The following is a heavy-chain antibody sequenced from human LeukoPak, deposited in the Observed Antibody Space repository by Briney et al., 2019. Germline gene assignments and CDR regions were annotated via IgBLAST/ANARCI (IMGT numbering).Heavy chain of an antibody. Sequence: SETLSLTCTVSGGSISSYYWSWIRQPPGKGLEWIGYIYYRVTSDYNPSLKSRVTMSVDMSTRQISLKLSSVTAADTAVYYCATEGVNYYGSGSYFGFDPWGQGTLVTVSS. D-gene: IGHD3-10*01. J-gene: IGHJ5*02. CDR3: ATEGVNYYGSGSYFGFDP. V-gene: IGHV4-59*01. CDR1: GGSISSYY. CDR2: IYYRVTS.